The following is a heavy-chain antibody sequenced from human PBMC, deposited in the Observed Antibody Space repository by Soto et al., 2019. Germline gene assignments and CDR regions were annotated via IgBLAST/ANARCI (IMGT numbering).Heavy chain of an antibody. V-gene: IGHV3-30*14. CDR3: ARLDKFNGGWS. CDR1: GFTFSSYA. CDR2: VSHDGKSG. J-gene: IGHJ4*02. Sequence: QVQLVESGGGVVQPGRSLRLSCAASGFTFSSYAMHWVRRAPGKGLEWVAAVSHDGKSGFYADSVSGRFTVSRDNSNSLVYLQMERLRPEDTALFYCARLDKFNGGWSWGQGTAVTVSS. D-gene: IGHD6-19*01.